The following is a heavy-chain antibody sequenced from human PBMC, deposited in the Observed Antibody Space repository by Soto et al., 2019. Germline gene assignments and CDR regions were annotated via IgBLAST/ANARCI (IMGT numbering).Heavy chain of an antibody. J-gene: IGHJ6*02. CDR1: SGPDRSHN. CDR3: VRQGIDYLHGLVDV. D-gene: IGHD4-17*01. Sequence: QVQLQQSGPRLVKPSETLSLTCTVSSGPDRSHNWGWIRQPPGRGLEWIGYVYYTGDTAYNPSLSGRVTISADTSTNDISLTLNSVTAADTAVDYCVRQGIDYLHGLVDVWGQGTTVSVSS. CDR2: VYYTGDT. V-gene: IGHV4-59*08.